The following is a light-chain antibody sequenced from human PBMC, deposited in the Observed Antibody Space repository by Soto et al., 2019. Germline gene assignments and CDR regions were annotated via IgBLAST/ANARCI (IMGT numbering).Light chain of an antibody. J-gene: IGKJ1*01. V-gene: IGKV3-20*01. Sequence: EIVLTQTPGTLSLSPGERATLSCRASQSVSSSFIACYPEKPGQAPRLLIYGASSRATGIPDRFSGSGSGTDFTLTISRLEPEDFAVYYCQQYGTSPWTFGQGTKMEIK. CDR2: GAS. CDR1: QSVSSSF. CDR3: QQYGTSPWT.